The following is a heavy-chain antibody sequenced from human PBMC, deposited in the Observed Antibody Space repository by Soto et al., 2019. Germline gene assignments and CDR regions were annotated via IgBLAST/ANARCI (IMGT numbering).Heavy chain of an antibody. D-gene: IGHD6-19*01. CDR1: GGSFRGYY. CDR2: ISHTGST. V-gene: IGHV4-34*01. Sequence: QVQLQQWGAGLLKPSETLSLTCAVYGGSFRGYYWSWIRQPPGKGLEWIGEISHTGSTTYSPSLTSRVTSSLATSKNQYSLNLRAVTAADTAVYYCARGRQWLANWGQGPLVTVS. J-gene: IGHJ4*02. CDR3: ARGRQWLAN.